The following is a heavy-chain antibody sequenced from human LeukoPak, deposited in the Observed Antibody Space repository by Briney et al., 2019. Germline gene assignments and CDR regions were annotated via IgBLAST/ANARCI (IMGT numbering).Heavy chain of an antibody. V-gene: IGHV3-9*01. Sequence: GGSLRLSCAASGFTFDDYAMHWVRQAPGKGLEWVSGISWNSGSTGYADSVKGRFTISRDNAKNSLYLQMNSLRAEDTALYYCAKDIGWWFGDKGEYFQHWGQGTLVTVSS. J-gene: IGHJ1*01. CDR1: GFTFDDYA. CDR2: ISWNSGST. CDR3: AKDIGWWFGDKGEYFQH. D-gene: IGHD3-10*01.